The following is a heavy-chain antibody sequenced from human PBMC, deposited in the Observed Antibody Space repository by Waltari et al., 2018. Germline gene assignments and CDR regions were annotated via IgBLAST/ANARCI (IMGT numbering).Heavy chain of an antibody. V-gene: IGHV1-46*01. CDR1: GYTFTSYY. Sequence: QVQLVQSGAEVKKPGASVKVSCKASGYTFTSYYMHWVRQAPGQGLEWMGIINPSGGSTSYAQKFQGRVTMTRDTSTSTVYMELSSLRSEDTAVYYCASISGYSSGWYAVFDYWGQGTLVTVSS. D-gene: IGHD6-19*01. J-gene: IGHJ4*02. CDR2: INPSGGST. CDR3: ASISGYSSGWYAVFDY.